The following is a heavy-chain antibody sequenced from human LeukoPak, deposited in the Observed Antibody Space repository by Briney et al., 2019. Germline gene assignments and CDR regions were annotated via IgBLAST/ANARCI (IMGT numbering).Heavy chain of an antibody. J-gene: IGHJ5*02. V-gene: IGHV1-69*01. CDR2: IIPIFGTA. Sequence: SVKVSCKXSGGTFSSYAISWVRQAPRQGLEWMGGIIPIFGTANYSQKFQGRVTITGDESTSTAYMELSSLRSEDTAVYYCARDRDGYIRASPQAGLPWGQGTLVTVSS. D-gene: IGHD5-24*01. CDR3: ARDRDGYIRASPQAGLP. CDR1: GGTFSSYA.